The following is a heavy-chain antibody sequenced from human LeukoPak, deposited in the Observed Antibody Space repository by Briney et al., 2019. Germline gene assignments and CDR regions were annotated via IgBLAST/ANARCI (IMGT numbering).Heavy chain of an antibody. CDR2: INPNSGGT. CDR1: GYTFTGYY. Sequence: ASVKLSCKASGYTFTGYYMHWVRQAPGQGLEWMGWINPNSGGTNYAQKFQGRVTMTRDTSISTAYMELSRLRSDDTAVYYCARGYYGSGSYYQFDYWGQGTLVTVSS. J-gene: IGHJ4*02. D-gene: IGHD3-10*01. CDR3: ARGYYGSGSYYQFDY. V-gene: IGHV1-2*02.